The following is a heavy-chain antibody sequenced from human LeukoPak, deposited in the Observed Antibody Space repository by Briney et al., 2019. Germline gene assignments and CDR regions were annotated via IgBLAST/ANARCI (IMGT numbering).Heavy chain of an antibody. J-gene: IGHJ5*02. CDR2: IWYDGSNK. CDR3: AREYSSGWPWFDP. D-gene: IGHD6-19*01. CDR1: GFTFSSYG. V-gene: IGHV3-33*01. Sequence: GRSLRLSCAASGFTFSSYGMHWVRQAPGKGLEWVAVIWYDGSNKYYPDSVKGRFTISRDNSKNTLYLQMNSLRDEDTAVYYCAREYSSGWPWFDPWGQGTLVTVSS.